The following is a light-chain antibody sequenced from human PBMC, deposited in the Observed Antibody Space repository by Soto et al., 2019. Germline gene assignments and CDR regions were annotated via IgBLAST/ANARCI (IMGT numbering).Light chain of an antibody. V-gene: IGKV3-11*01. CDR1: QSVSSH. CDR3: QQCHSWPFT. CDR2: DPS. J-gene: IGKJ3*01. Sequence: EIVLTQSPATLSLSPGERATLSCRASQSVSSHLAWYQQKSGQAPRLLIYDPSNRATGIPARFSGSGSGTDFTLTISSLGPEDLAVYYWQQCHSWPFTFGPGTKVDIK.